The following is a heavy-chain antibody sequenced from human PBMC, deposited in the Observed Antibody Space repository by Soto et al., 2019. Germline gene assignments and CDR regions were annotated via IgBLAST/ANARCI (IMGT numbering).Heavy chain of an antibody. J-gene: IGHJ3*02. CDR3: AKDRDIVVVIDSTAAGALDI. D-gene: IGHD2-21*01. V-gene: IGHV3-23*01. Sequence: EVQRLESGGGLVQPGGSLRLSCAASGFIFRSYGMSWVRQAPGKGLEWVSGISGNGRNTYYADSVKGRFTISRDNYKSTLYLQMSSLRAEDTAVDYCAKDRDIVVVIDSTAAGALDIWGKGTLVTVSS. CDR1: GFIFRSYG. CDR2: ISGNGRNT.